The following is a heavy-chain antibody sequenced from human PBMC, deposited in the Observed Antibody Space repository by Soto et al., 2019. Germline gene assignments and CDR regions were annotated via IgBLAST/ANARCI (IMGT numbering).Heavy chain of an antibody. Sequence: SQTLSLTCVISGDSVSSNSAAWNWTRQSPSRGLEWLGRTYYRSKWYNDYAVSVKSRIKINPDTSKNQFSLQLNSVTPEDTAVYYCVRLMGAAVDYWGQGTLVTVSS. CDR2: TYYRSKWYN. J-gene: IGHJ4*02. CDR1: GDSVSSNSAA. D-gene: IGHD2-15*01. V-gene: IGHV6-1*01. CDR3: VRLMGAAVDY.